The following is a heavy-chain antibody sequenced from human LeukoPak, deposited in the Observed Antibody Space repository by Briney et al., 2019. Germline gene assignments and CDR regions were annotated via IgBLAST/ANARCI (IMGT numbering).Heavy chain of an antibody. V-gene: IGHV4-30-4*01. D-gene: IGHD1-26*01. CDR1: GGSISSGDYY. CDR2: IYYSGST. CDR3: ARVMVGATSYFDY. J-gene: IGHJ4*02. Sequence: SQTLSLTCTVSGGSISSGDYYWSWIRQPPRKGLEWIGYIYYSGSTYYNPSLKNRVTISVDTSKNQFSLKLSSVTAADTAVYYCARVMVGATSYFDYWGQGTLVTVSS.